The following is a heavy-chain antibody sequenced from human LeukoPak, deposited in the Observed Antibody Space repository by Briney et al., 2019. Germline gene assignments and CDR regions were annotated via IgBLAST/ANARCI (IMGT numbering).Heavy chain of an antibody. CDR1: GFTFSSYA. CDR3: AIVVVGATGYYFDY. Sequence: PGGSLRLSCAASGFTFSSYAISWVRQAPGKGLEWVSAISGSDGSTYYADSVKGRFTISGDNSKNTLYLQMNSLRAEDTAVYYCAIVVVGATGYYFDYWGQGTLVTVSS. V-gene: IGHV3-23*01. CDR2: ISGSDGST. D-gene: IGHD1-26*01. J-gene: IGHJ4*02.